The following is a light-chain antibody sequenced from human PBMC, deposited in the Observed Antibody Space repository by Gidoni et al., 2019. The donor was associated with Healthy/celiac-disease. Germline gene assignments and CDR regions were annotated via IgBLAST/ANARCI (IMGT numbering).Light chain of an antibody. CDR1: SSNIGNNY. CDR3: GTWDSSLSAVV. Sequence: QSVLTQPPSVSPGPGQKVTISCSGSSSNIGNNYVSWYQQLPGTAPKLLIYDNNKRPSGIPDRFSGSKSGTSATLGITGLQTGDEADYYCGTWDSSLSAVVFGGGTKLTVL. J-gene: IGLJ2*01. V-gene: IGLV1-51*01. CDR2: DNN.